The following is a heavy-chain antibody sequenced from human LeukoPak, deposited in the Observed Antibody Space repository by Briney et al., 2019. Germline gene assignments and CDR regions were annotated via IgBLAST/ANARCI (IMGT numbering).Heavy chain of an antibody. CDR2: INPSGGST. Sequence: ASVKVSCKASGYTFTSYDMHWVRQAPGQGLEWIGIINPSGGSTSYAQKFQGRVTITRDTSTSTVYMELSSLRSEDTAVYYCARDQEVVRAATGLRYWGQGTLVTVSS. D-gene: IGHD2-2*01. J-gene: IGHJ4*02. CDR1: GYTFTSYD. V-gene: IGHV1-46*01. CDR3: ARDQEVVRAATGLRY.